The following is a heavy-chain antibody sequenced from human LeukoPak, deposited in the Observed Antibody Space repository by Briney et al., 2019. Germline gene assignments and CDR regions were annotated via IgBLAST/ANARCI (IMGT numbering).Heavy chain of an antibody. D-gene: IGHD2-8*01. V-gene: IGHV4-59*08. J-gene: IGHJ5*02. Sequence: PSETLSLTCTVSGGSISSYYWSWIRQPPGKGLEWIGYIYYSGSTNYNPSLKSRVTISVDTSKNKFSLKLSSVTAADTAVYYCARVLGYCTNGVCYKNWFDPWGQGTLVTVSS. CDR2: IYYSGST. CDR3: ARVLGYCTNGVCYKNWFDP. CDR1: GGSISSYY.